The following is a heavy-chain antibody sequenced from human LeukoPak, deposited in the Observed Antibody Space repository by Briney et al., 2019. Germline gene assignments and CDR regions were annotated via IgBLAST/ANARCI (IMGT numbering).Heavy chain of an antibody. Sequence: GSLRLSCAASGFTFSIYSMNWVRQAPGKGLEWIGSIYYSGSTYYNPSLKSRVTISVDTSKNQFSLKLSSVTAADTAVYYCARRVKYSSGPFDPWGQGTLVTVSS. CDR1: GFTFSIYSMN. CDR2: IYYSGST. D-gene: IGHD6-19*01. J-gene: IGHJ5*02. CDR3: ARRVKYSSGPFDP. V-gene: IGHV4-39*01.